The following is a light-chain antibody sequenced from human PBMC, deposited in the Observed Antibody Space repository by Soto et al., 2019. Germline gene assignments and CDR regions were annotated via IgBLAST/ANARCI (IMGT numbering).Light chain of an antibody. V-gene: IGLV8-61*01. J-gene: IGLJ3*02. Sequence: QAVVTQEPSFSVSPGGTVTLTCGLSSGSVSTSYYPSWYQQTPGQAPRTLIYSTNTRSSGVPDRFSGSILGNKAALTITGAQADDESDYYCVLYMGSGIWGFGGGTKLTGL. CDR3: VLYMGSGIWG. CDR1: SGSVSTSYY. CDR2: STN.